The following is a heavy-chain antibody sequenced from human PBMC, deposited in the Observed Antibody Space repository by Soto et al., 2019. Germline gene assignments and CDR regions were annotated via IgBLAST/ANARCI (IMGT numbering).Heavy chain of an antibody. CDR3: AREGWAGYSSSWYGY. CDR2: ISAYNGNT. J-gene: IGHJ4*02. V-gene: IGHV1-18*01. D-gene: IGHD6-13*01. Sequence: ASVKVSCKASGYTFTSYGISWVRQAPGQGLEWMGWISAYNGNTNYAQKLQGRVTMTTDTSTSTAYMELRSLRSDDTAVYYCAREGWAGYSSSWYGYWGQGTLVTVYS. CDR1: GYTFTSYG.